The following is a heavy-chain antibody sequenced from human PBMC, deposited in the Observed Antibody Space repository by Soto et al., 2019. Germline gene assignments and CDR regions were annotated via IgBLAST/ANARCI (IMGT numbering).Heavy chain of an antibody. CDR3: ARDLVWAAAGNG. Sequence: GGSLRLSCAASGFTFSSYAMHWVRQAPGKGLEWVAVISYDGGNKYYADSVKGRFTISRDNSKNTLYLQMNSLRAEDTAVYYCARDLVWAAAGNGWGQGTLVTVSS. J-gene: IGHJ4*02. CDR2: ISYDGGNK. CDR1: GFTFSSYA. D-gene: IGHD6-13*01. V-gene: IGHV3-30-3*01.